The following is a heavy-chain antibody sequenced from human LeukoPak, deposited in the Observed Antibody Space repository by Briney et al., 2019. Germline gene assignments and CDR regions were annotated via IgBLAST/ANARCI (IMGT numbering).Heavy chain of an antibody. Sequence: GGSLRLSCAASGFTFSSYGMSWVRQAPGKGLEWVANIKQDGSEKYYVDSVKGRFTISRDNAKNSLYLQMNSLRAEDTAVYYCASGVICDYWGQGTLVTVSS. V-gene: IGHV3-7*01. CDR2: IKQDGSEK. J-gene: IGHJ4*02. CDR1: GFTFSSYG. D-gene: IGHD2-21*01. CDR3: ASGVICDY.